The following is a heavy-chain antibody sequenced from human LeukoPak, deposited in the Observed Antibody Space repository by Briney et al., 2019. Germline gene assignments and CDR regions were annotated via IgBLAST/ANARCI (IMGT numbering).Heavy chain of an antibody. CDR3: ARGGSERYFDWLLPFDY. Sequence: SETLSLTCAVYGGSFSGYYWSWIRQPPGKGLEWIGEINHSGSTNYNPSLKSRVTISVDTSKNQFSLKLSSVTAAGTAVYYCARGGSERYFDWLLPFDYWGQGTLVTVSS. CDR2: INHSGST. CDR1: GGSFSGYY. J-gene: IGHJ4*02. D-gene: IGHD3-9*01. V-gene: IGHV4-34*01.